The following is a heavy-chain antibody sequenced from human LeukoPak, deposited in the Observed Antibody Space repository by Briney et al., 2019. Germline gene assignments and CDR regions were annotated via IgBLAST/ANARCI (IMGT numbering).Heavy chain of an antibody. V-gene: IGHV4-59*01. Sequence: PSETLSLTSTVSGGSISPYFWSWIRQPPGKGLEWIGYISYTGSTNYNPSLKSRVTISVDTSKNQFSLQLTSVTAADTAVYYCARDDYRGVTNFDPWGQGTLVTVSS. J-gene: IGHJ5*02. CDR3: ARDDYRGVTNFDP. D-gene: IGHD3-10*01. CDR1: GGSISPYF. CDR2: ISYTGST.